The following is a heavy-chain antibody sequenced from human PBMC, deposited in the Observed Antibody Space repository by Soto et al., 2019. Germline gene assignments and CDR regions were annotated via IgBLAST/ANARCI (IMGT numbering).Heavy chain of an antibody. D-gene: IGHD2-21*02. CDR1: GFTFSSYS. Sequence: GGSLRLSCAASGFTFSSYSMNWVRQAPGKGLEWVSSISSSSSYIYYADSVKGRFTISRDNAKNSLYLQMNSLRAEDTAVYYCARAPWGGDSYGMDVWGQGTRSPSP. CDR2: ISSSSSYI. V-gene: IGHV3-21*01. J-gene: IGHJ6*02. CDR3: ARAPWGGDSYGMDV.